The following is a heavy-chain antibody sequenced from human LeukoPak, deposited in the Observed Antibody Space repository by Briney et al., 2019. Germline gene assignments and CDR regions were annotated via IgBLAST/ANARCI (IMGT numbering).Heavy chain of an antibody. Sequence: PGGSLRLSCAASGFTFGNYAMSWVRQAPGKGLEWVSGISGSGGTTYYADSVKGRFTISRDNSKDTLDLEMNSLRAEDTAVYYCAKGPYYSDSSGYPDYWGQGTLATASS. CDR2: ISGSGGTT. D-gene: IGHD3-22*01. J-gene: IGHJ4*02. V-gene: IGHV3-23*01. CDR1: GFTFGNYA. CDR3: AKGPYYSDSSGYPDY.